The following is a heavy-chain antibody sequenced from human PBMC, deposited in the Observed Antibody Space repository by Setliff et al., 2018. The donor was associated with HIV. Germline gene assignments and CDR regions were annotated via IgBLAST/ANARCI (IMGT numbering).Heavy chain of an antibody. CDR3: ARAPGYSYSFYFDS. CDR1: GGSISSSDYY. D-gene: IGHD5-18*01. CDR2: SYYDNNV. Sequence: SETLSLTCTVSGGSISSSDYYWGWIRQPPGKGLEWIGSSYYDNNVDHNPSLKGRISISLDTSKNQFSLRLSSATAADTAVYFCARAPGYSYSFYFDSWGQGTLVTVSS. V-gene: IGHV4-39*07. J-gene: IGHJ4*02.